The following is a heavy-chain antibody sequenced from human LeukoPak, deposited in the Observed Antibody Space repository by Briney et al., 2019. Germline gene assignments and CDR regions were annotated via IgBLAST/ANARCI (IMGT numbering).Heavy chain of an antibody. V-gene: IGHV1-46*03. CDR3: ARAEISGGDCHH. D-gene: IGHD2-21*01. J-gene: IGHJ5*02. CDR1: GYIFTSYY. Sequence: ASVKVSCKASGYIFTSYYMHWVRQAPGQGLEWMGIINPSGGSTSYAQKFQGRVTMTRDTSTSTVYMELSSLRSEDTAVYYCARAEISGGDCHHWGQGTLVTVSS. CDR2: INPSGGST.